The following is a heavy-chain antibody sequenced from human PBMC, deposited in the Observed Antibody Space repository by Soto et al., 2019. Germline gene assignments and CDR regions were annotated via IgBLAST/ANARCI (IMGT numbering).Heavy chain of an antibody. CDR3: ARGDYDFWSGYSRPYYDYGMDV. Sequence: QVQLVQSGAEVKKPGASVKVSCKASGYTFTSYDINWVRQATGQGLEWMGWMNPNSGNTGYAQKFQGRVTMTRNTSISTAYRELSSLRSEDTAVYYCARGDYDFWSGYSRPYYDYGMDVWGQGTTVTVAS. CDR1: GYTFTSYD. V-gene: IGHV1-8*01. D-gene: IGHD3-3*01. CDR2: MNPNSGNT. J-gene: IGHJ6*02.